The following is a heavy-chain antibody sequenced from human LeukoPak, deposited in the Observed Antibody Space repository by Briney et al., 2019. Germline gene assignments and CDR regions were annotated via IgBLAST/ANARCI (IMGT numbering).Heavy chain of an antibody. J-gene: IGHJ4*02. Sequence: GGSLRLSCAASVFTFSRYWMSWVRQAPGKGREWVANINQDGGDKYHADSVKGRFTISRDNAKNSLYLQMNSLRAEDTAVYYCARDHDGKDYWGQGTLVTVSS. CDR1: VFTFSRYW. V-gene: IGHV3-7*01. CDR2: INQDGGDK. CDR3: ARDHDGKDY.